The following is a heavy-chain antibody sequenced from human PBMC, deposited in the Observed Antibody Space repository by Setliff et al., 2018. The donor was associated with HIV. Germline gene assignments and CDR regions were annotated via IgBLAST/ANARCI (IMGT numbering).Heavy chain of an antibody. D-gene: IGHD4-17*01. Sequence: SETLSLTCTVSGPSINIHYWSWIRQSPGKAFEWIAYIYSTGSTNYNPSLQSRVSISMDASKNKFSLKVTSVTSADTAVYYCAKGAGFYGDYTFDYWGQGNLVTVSS. CDR2: IYSTGST. CDR1: GPSINIHY. V-gene: IGHV4-59*11. J-gene: IGHJ4*02. CDR3: AKGAGFYGDYTFDY.